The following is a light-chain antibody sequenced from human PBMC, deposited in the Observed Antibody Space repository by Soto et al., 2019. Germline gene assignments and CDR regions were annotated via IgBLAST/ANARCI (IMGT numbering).Light chain of an antibody. J-gene: IGLJ3*02. CDR3: AACDDNLNGQM. Sequence: QSALTQPPSLSGTPGQRVTISCSGSNSNIGRYSVNWYQHFPGTAPKILIYSDDERPSGVPDRFSGSKSGTSASLAISGLQSEDEAEYYCAACDDNLNGQMFGGGTKVTVL. CDR1: NSNIGRYS. V-gene: IGLV1-44*01. CDR2: SDD.